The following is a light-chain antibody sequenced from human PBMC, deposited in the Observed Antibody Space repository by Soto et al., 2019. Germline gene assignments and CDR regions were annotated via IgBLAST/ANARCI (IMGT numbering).Light chain of an antibody. V-gene: IGKV3-20*01. Sequence: EIVLTQSPGTLSLSPGERATLSCRASQSVSSSYLVWYQQKPGQTPRLLIFDAFSRATDIPDRFSGSGSGTDFTLTISRLEPEDFAVYYCQQYGSSSYTFGQGTKLEIK. J-gene: IGKJ2*01. CDR1: QSVSSSY. CDR3: QQYGSSSYT. CDR2: DAF.